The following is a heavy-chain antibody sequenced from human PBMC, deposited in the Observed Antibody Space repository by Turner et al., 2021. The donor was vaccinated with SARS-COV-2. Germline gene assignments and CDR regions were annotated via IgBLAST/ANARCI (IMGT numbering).Heavy chain of an antibody. J-gene: IGHJ6*02. CDR2: ISWNSGSI. CDR3: ARDYYDFWSGYYSYQYGMDV. D-gene: IGHD3-3*01. Sequence: EVQLVESGGGLVQPGRSLRLSCAASGFTFDDYAMHWVRQAPGKGLEWVSGISWNSGSIGYADSVKGRFTISRDNAKNSLYLQMNSLRAEDTALYYCARDYYDFWSGYYSYQYGMDVWGQGTAVTVSS. V-gene: IGHV3-9*01. CDR1: GFTFDDYA.